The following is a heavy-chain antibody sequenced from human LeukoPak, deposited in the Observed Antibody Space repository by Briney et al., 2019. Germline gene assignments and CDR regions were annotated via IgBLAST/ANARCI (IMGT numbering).Heavy chain of an antibody. CDR2: INPSGGST. D-gene: IGHD5-24*01. J-gene: IGHJ5*02. Sequence: ASVKVSCKASGYTFISHYMHWVRQAPGQGLEWMGIINPSGGSTNYAQKFQGRVTMTRDTSITTVYMEVSSLTPDDAAVYYCTRVAVELASWFDPWGQGTQVTVSS. CDR3: TRVAVELASWFDP. CDR1: GYTFISHY. V-gene: IGHV1-46*01.